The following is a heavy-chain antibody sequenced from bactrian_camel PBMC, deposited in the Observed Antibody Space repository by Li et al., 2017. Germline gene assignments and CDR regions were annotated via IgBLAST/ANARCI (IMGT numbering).Heavy chain of an antibody. Sequence: VQLVESGGGSVQPGGSLRLSCVASAYISSTFSRYCLGWFRQALGKEREGVAVIDSDGSTTCADSVKGRFTISKDNAKNTLYLQMNSLKTEDTAVYYCARGPENLWEYGYWGQGTQVTVS. CDR1: AYISSTFSRYC. CDR2: IDSDGST. V-gene: IGHV3S67*01. J-gene: IGHJ4*01. CDR3: ARGPENLWEYGY.